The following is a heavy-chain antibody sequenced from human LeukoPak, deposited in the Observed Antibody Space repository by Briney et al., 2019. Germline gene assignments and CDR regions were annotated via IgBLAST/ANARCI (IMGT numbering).Heavy chain of an antibody. V-gene: IGHV4-59*01. CDR1: GGSISNYY. CDR2: IYYSGST. J-gene: IGHJ3*02. D-gene: IGHD6-13*01. Sequence: SETLSLTCTVSGGSISNYYWTWIRQPPGKGLEWIGYIYYSGSTNYNPSLKSRVTISVDTSKNLFSLKLSSVTAADTAVYYCAKDGSSSWSRARDAFDIWGQGTMVTVSS. CDR3: AKDGSSSWSRARDAFDI.